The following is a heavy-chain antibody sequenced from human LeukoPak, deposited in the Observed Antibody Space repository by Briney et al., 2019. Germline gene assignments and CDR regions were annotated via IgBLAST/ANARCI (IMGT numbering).Heavy chain of an antibody. Sequence: SETLSLTCAVYGGSFSGYYWSWIRQPPGKGLEWIGEINHSGSTNYNPSLKSRVTISVDTSKNQFSLKLSSVTAADTAVYYCARRGEGYFDYGGQGTLVTVSS. J-gene: IGHJ4*02. CDR1: GGSFSGYY. CDR2: INHSGST. CDR3: ARRGEGYFDY. V-gene: IGHV4-34*01.